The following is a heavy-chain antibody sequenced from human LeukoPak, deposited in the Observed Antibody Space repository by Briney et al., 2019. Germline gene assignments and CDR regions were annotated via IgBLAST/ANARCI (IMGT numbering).Heavy chain of an antibody. CDR2: IYPRDSDT. Sequence: GESLKISCQGSGYIFTDFWIGWVRQLPGKGLEWMGVIYPRDSDTRYSPSFRGQVTISVDKSINTAYLQRSALKASDTAMYYCARGQGLSGVADLWGPGTLITVSS. D-gene: IGHD5-12*01. CDR3: ARGQGLSGVADL. V-gene: IGHV5-51*01. CDR1: GYIFTDFW. J-gene: IGHJ5*02.